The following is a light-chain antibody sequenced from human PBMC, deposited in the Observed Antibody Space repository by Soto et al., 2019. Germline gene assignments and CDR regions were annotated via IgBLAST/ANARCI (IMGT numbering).Light chain of an antibody. CDR2: KAS. CDR3: QQYNRFLYT. CDR1: QDISTW. V-gene: IGKV1-5*03. Sequence: DIQMTQSPSTLSASVGDRVTITCRASQDISTWLAWFQHKPGKAPKLLIYKASTLQGGVPSRFSGSGSGTDFTLTISSLQPDDFATYYCQQYNRFLYTFGQGTKLEI. J-gene: IGKJ2*01.